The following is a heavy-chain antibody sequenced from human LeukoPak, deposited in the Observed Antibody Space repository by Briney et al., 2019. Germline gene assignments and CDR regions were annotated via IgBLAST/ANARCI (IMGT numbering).Heavy chain of an antibody. D-gene: IGHD6-19*01. J-gene: IGHJ3*01. CDR2: IYSDGGT. CDR1: GFTFSNYD. CDR3: ARVVSSRAFDL. Sequence: PGGSLRLSCSAYGFTFSNYDMHWVRQAPGKGLEWVSLIYSDGGTYYADSVKGRFTISRDKSKNTLYLQMNSLRAEDTAVYYCARVVSSRAFDLWGQGTMVIVSS. V-gene: IGHV3-53*01.